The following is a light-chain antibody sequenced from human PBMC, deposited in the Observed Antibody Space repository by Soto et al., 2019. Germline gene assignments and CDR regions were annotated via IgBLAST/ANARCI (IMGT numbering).Light chain of an antibody. CDR2: KAS. CDR1: QTIFSW. Sequence: IQMTQSPSTLSASVGDRVSITCRASQTIFSWLAWYQQKPGKAPNLLIYKASSLESGVPSRYSGSGSGTEFTLTISGLQPDDFAAYYCQQYSTYSPYTFGQGTKLEFK. CDR3: QQYSTYSPYT. J-gene: IGKJ2*01. V-gene: IGKV1-5*03.